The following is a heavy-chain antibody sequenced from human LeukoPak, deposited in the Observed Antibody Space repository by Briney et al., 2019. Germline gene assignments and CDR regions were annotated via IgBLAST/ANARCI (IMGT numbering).Heavy chain of an antibody. V-gene: IGHV3-23*01. Sequence: GGSLRLSCAASGFTFSSDGMNWVCQAPGKGLEWVSSISGSGLNTYYADSVKGRFTIPRDKSKNTLYLQMNSLRAEDTAVYYCAKGVTPVISLQFFDYWGQGTLITVSS. CDR2: ISGSGLNT. CDR1: GFTFSSDG. D-gene: IGHD4-17*01. J-gene: IGHJ4*02. CDR3: AKGVTPVISLQFFDY.